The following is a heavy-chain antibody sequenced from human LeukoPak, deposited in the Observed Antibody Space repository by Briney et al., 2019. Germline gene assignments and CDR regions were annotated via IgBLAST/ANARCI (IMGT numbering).Heavy chain of an antibody. J-gene: IGHJ4*02. V-gene: IGHV4-34*01. Sequence: PSETLSLTCAVDGGSFSGYYWSWIRQPPGKGLEWIGEINHSGSTNYNPSLKSRVTISVDTSKNQFSLKLSSVTAADTAVYYCARGRVVVVVAAYYFDYWGQGTLVTVSS. CDR2: INHSGST. CDR3: ARGRVVVVVAAYYFDY. CDR1: GGSFSGYY. D-gene: IGHD2-15*01.